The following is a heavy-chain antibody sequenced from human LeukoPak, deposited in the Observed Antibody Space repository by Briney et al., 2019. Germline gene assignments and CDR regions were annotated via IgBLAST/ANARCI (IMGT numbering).Heavy chain of an antibody. CDR3: AKGHYYGSGSYLPH. CDR1: GFTFSSHA. J-gene: IGHJ4*02. CDR2: ISGSGGST. D-gene: IGHD3-10*01. V-gene: IGHV3-23*01. Sequence: GGSLRLSCAASGFTFSSHAMSWVRQAPGKGLEWVSAISGSGGSTYYADSVKGRFTISRDNSKNTLYLQMNSLRAEDTAVYYCAKGHYYGSGSYLPHWGQGTLVTVSS.